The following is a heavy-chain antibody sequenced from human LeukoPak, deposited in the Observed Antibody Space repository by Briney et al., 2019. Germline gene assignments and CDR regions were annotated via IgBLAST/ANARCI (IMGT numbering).Heavy chain of an antibody. CDR3: AKVTDPHGYSYILTDFDY. V-gene: IGHV3-23*01. Sequence: GGSLRLSCAASGFTFSSYAMSWVRQAPGKGLEWVSAISGSGGSTYYADSVKGRFTISRDNSKNTLYLQMNSLRAEDTAVYYCAKVTDPHGYSYILTDFDYWGQGTLVTVAS. CDR2: ISGSGGST. CDR1: GFTFSSYA. J-gene: IGHJ4*02. D-gene: IGHD5-18*01.